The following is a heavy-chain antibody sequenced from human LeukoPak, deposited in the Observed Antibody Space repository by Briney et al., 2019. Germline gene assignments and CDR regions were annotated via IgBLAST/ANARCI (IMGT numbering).Heavy chain of an antibody. Sequence: PGGSLRLSCAASGFTFNEYTMHWVRQAPGKGLEWLSLIRWDGASKYYADSVMGRFTISRDTYKSSLYLQLNGLRTEDTALYYCAKNALYYDILTGPLDSWGQGTLVTVSS. CDR2: IRWDGASK. D-gene: IGHD3-9*01. CDR1: GFTFNEYT. J-gene: IGHJ4*02. V-gene: IGHV3-43*01. CDR3: AKNALYYDILTGPLDS.